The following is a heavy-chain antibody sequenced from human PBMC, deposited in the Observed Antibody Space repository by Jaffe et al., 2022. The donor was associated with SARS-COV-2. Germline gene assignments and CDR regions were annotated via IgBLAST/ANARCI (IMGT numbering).Heavy chain of an antibody. J-gene: IGHJ4*02. V-gene: IGHV3-23*01. CDR3: AKSSMQLAPSLPEFDY. CDR1: GFTFSSYA. Sequence: EVQLLESGGGLVQPGGSLRLSCAASGFTFSSYAMSWVRQAPGKGLEWVSAISGSGGSTYYADSVKGRFTISRDNSKNTLYLQMNSLRAEDTAVYYCAKSSMQLAPSLPEFDYWGQGTLVTVSS. CDR2: ISGSGGST. D-gene: IGHD6-13*01.